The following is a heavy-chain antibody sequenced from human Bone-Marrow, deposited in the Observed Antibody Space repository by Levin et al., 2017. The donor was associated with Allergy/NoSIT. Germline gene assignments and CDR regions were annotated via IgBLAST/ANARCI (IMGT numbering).Heavy chain of an antibody. Sequence: AGESLKISCEVSGFTFSSYWMSWVRQAPGKGLEWVANIKQDGSEKNYVDSVKGRFTISRDNAKNSLYLQMNSLRAEDTAVYYCARDSSGWYARDGFDMWGQGTMVTVSS. V-gene: IGHV3-7*01. CDR2: IKQDGSEK. J-gene: IGHJ3*02. CDR1: GFTFSSYW. CDR3: ARDSSGWYARDGFDM. D-gene: IGHD6-19*01.